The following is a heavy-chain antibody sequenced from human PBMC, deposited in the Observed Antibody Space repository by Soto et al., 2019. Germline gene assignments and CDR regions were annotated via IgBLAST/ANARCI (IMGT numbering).Heavy chain of an antibody. CDR2: INAGNGNT. J-gene: IGHJ4*02. V-gene: IGHV1-3*01. D-gene: IGHD4-17*01. CDR3: ARSYGDSTFVFDY. Sequence: QVQLVQSGAEVKKPGASVKVSCKASGYTFTSYAMRWVRQAPGQRLEWMGWINAGNGNTKYSQKFQGRVTITRDTXASTAYMELSSLRSEDTAVYYCARSYGDSTFVFDYWGQGTLVTVSS. CDR1: GYTFTSYA.